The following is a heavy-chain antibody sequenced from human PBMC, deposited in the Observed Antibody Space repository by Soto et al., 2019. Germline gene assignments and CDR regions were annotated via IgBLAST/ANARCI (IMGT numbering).Heavy chain of an antibody. D-gene: IGHD3-3*01. V-gene: IGHV1-2*02. Sequence: ASVKVSCKASGYPFTGYYMHWVRQAPGQGLEWMGWINPNSGGTNYAQKFQGRVTMTRDTSISTAYMELSRLRSDDTAVYYCARRNVLRFLEWLPRPHDAFDIWGQGTMVTVSS. CDR1: GYPFTGYY. CDR3: ARRNVLRFLEWLPRPHDAFDI. J-gene: IGHJ3*02. CDR2: INPNSGGT.